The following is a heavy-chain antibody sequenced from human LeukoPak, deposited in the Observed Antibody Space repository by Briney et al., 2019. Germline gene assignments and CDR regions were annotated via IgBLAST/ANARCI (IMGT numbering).Heavy chain of an antibody. Sequence: SSETLSLTCSVSRDSVSRSSYYWGWIRQPPGKGLEWLGSAYYSGLTYYNSSLKSRLQISIDTSKDQISLKLISVSAADTAVYYCAREPDRPYYGSGTNAFDIWGQGTMVTVSS. CDR1: RDSVSRSSYY. CDR3: AREPDRPYYGSGTNAFDI. J-gene: IGHJ3*02. V-gene: IGHV4-39*07. CDR2: AYYSGLT. D-gene: IGHD3-10*01.